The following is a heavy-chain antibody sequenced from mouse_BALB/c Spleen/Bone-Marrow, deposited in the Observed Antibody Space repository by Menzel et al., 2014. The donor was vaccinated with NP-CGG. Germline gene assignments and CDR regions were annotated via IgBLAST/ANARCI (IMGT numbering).Heavy chain of an antibody. D-gene: IGHD3-1*01. CDR2: IYPYNGGT. CDR3: ARRAGGWYFDV. J-gene: IGHJ1*01. Sequence: VQLKKSGPELVKPGASVKISCKASGYTFTDYNMHWVKQSHGKSLEWIGYIYPYNGGTGYNQKFKSKATLTVDNSSSTAYMELRSLTSEDSAVYYCARRAGGWYFDVWGAGTTVTVSS. V-gene: IGHV1S29*02. CDR1: GYTFTDYN.